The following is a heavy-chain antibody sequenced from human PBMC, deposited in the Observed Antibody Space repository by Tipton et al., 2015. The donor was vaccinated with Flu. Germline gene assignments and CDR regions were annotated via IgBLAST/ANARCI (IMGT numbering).Heavy chain of an antibody. Sequence: SLRLSCAASGFTFSSYSMNWVRQAPGKGLEWVSSISSSSSYIYYADSVKGRFTISRDNAKNSLYLQMNSLRAEDTAVYYCARDQRRWLQRGGDFDYWGQGTLVTVSS. V-gene: IGHV3-21*01. D-gene: IGHD5-24*01. J-gene: IGHJ4*02. CDR3: ARDQRRWLQRGGDFDY. CDR2: ISSSSSYI. CDR1: GFTFSSYS.